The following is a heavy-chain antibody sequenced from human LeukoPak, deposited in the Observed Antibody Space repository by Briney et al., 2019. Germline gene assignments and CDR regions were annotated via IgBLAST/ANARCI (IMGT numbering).Heavy chain of an antibody. D-gene: IGHD2-2*01. J-gene: IGHJ3*02. Sequence: PSETLSLTCTVSGGSITSSSYYWGWIRQPPGKGLEWIGSIYFSGSTYHNPSLKSRVTISVDTSKNQLSLKLSSVTAADTAVYYCARRGVVPAARINDAFDIWGQGTLVTVSS. V-gene: IGHV4-39*07. CDR1: GGSITSSSYY. CDR3: ARRGVVPAARINDAFDI. CDR2: IYFSGST.